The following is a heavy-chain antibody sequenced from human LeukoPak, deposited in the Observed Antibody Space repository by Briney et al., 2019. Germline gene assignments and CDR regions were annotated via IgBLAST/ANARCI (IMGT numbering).Heavy chain of an antibody. Sequence: PGGSLRLSCAASGFTFSRHWMHWVRQAPGKGLVWVSRINSDGSDTPYADSVKGRFTISRDNAKNTLYLQMNSLRAEDTAVYYCARDQNSGYVRATDYWGQGTLVTVSS. V-gene: IGHV3-74*01. CDR2: INSDGSDT. J-gene: IGHJ4*02. D-gene: IGHD5-12*01. CDR3: ARDQNSGYVRATDY. CDR1: GFTFSRHW.